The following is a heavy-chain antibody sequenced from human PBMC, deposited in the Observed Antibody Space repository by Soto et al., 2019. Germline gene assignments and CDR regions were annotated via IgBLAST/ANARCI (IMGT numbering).Heavy chain of an antibody. J-gene: IGHJ4*02. CDR3: AKMVTWDSSGSYQGGFDC. CDR1: GFTFEDYA. CDR2: ISWNSGKI. Sequence: EMHLVESGGGLVQPGRSLTISCAASGFTFEDYAMHWVRQAPGKGLEWVSGISWNSGKIIYAESVTGRFTISRDNAKNSLYLQMNSLRPEDTALYYCAKMVTWDSSGSYQGGFDCWGQGTLVTVSS. D-gene: IGHD6-25*01. V-gene: IGHV3-9*01.